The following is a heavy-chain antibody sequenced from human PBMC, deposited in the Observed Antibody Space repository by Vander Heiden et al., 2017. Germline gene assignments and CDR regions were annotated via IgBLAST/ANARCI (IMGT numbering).Heavy chain of an antibody. CDR3: RTALPGIRDY. D-gene: IGHD3-10*01. V-gene: IGHV3-74*01. CDR2: INGDGTST. CDR1: GFTFSSYW. J-gene: IGHJ4*02. Sequence: EVQLVESGGGLVQPGGSLRLSCAASGFTFSSYWMHWVRQTPGKGLVWVSRINGDGTSTSDADSVKGRFTISRDNAKNTVYLEMKSLRADDTAVYDGRTALPGIRDYWGQGTMVTVSS.